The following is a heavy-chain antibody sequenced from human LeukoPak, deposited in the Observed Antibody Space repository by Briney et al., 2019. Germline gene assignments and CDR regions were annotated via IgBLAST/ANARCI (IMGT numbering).Heavy chain of an antibody. D-gene: IGHD6-13*01. Sequence: PGGSLRLSCAASGFTVSTNYMNWVRQAPGKGLEWVSVLYSVGDTYYGDSVKGRFTTSRDNSKTTLYLQMNSLRAEDTAVYYCAGTKNIAAAGRLDYWGQGTLVTASS. V-gene: IGHV3-53*01. CDR3: AGTKNIAAAGRLDY. CDR1: GFTVSTNY. CDR2: LYSVGDT. J-gene: IGHJ4*02.